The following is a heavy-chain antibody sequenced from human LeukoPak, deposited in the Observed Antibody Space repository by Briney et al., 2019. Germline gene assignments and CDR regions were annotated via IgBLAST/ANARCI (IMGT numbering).Heavy chain of an antibody. CDR2: IFHTGST. CDR3: ARAGYSGFDFNFDY. J-gene: IGHJ4*02. D-gene: IGHD5-12*01. V-gene: IGHV4-31*03. Sequence: SETLSLTRTVSGGSVTIGGHYWSWVRQHPRKGLEWIGYIFHTGSTYYNPSLKSRISISLDTSKNQFYLKLSSVTAADTAVYYCARAGYSGFDFNFDYWGQGTLVTVSS. CDR1: GGSVTIGGHY.